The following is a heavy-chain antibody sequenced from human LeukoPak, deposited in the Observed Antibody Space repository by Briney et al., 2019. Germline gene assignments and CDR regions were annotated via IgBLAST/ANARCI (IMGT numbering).Heavy chain of an antibody. V-gene: IGHV1-69*13. CDR1: GGTFSSYA. CDR3: ALTGFTTSQEKREYGRHYFDY. D-gene: IGHD2-2*01. J-gene: IGHJ4*02. Sequence: ASVKVSCKASGGTFSSYAISWVRQAPGQGLEWMGGIIPIFGTANYAQKFQGRVTITADESTSTAYMELSSLRSEDTAVYYCALTGFTTSQEKREYGRHYFDYWGQGTLVTVSS. CDR2: IIPIFGTA.